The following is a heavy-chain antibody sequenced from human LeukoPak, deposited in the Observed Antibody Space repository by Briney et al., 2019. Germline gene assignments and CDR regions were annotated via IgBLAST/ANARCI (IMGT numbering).Heavy chain of an antibody. Sequence: GASVRVSCKASGYTFTVYYMHWVRQAPGQGREGMGLINPNSGGTNYAQKFQGRVTMTRDTSISTAYIELSRLRSDDTAVYYCARDVHDYGDYTDYWGQGTLVTVSS. CDR2: INPNSGGT. V-gene: IGHV1-2*02. CDR3: ARDVHDYGDYTDY. D-gene: IGHD4-17*01. J-gene: IGHJ4*02. CDR1: GYTFTVYY.